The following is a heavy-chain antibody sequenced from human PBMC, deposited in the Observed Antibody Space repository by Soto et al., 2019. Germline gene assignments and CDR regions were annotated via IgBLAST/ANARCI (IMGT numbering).Heavy chain of an antibody. J-gene: IGHJ4*02. CDR2: ISGSGGST. Sequence: EVQLLESGGGLVQPGGSLRLSCAASGFTFSSYAMSWVSQAPGKGLEWVSAISGSGGSTYYADSVKGRFTISRDNSKNTLYLQMNSLRAEDTAVYYCAKQDGDTPQNADFDYWGQGTLVTVSS. CDR1: GFTFSSYA. D-gene: IGHD5-18*01. V-gene: IGHV3-23*01. CDR3: AKQDGDTPQNADFDY.